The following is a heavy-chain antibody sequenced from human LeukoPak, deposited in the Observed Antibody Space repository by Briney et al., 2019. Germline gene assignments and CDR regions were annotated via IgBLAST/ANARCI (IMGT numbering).Heavy chain of an antibody. Sequence: GASVKVSCKASDYTFTSYGISWVRQAPGQGLEWMGWISAYNGNTNYAQKLQGRVTMTTDASTSTAYMELRSLRSDDTAVYYCARDYYDSSGYFHSAYYYYMDVWGKGTTVTVSS. CDR3: ARDYYDSSGYFHSAYYYYMDV. V-gene: IGHV1-18*01. CDR1: DYTFTSYG. J-gene: IGHJ6*03. D-gene: IGHD3-22*01. CDR2: ISAYNGNT.